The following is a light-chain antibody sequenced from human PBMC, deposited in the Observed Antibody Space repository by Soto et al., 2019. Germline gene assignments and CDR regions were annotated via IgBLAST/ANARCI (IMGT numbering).Light chain of an antibody. CDR2: ASS. J-gene: IGKJ3*01. CDR1: QSISTY. V-gene: IGKV1-39*01. Sequence: DILMTQSPSSLSASLGDRVTITCRASQSISTYLNWYQQKPGKAPNLLIYASSGLQGGVPSRFSGSVSGTDFTLTISSLQAEDFATYYCQQSYSNSFTFGPGTKVDLK. CDR3: QQSYSNSFT.